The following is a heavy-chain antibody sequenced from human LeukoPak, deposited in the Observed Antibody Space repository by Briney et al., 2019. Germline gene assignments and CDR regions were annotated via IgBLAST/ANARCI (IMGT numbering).Heavy chain of an antibody. CDR1: GFTFDDYA. Sequence: GRSLRLSCAASGFTFDDYAMHWVRHAPGKGLEWVSGISWNSGSIGYADSVKGRFTISRDNAKNSLYLQMNSLRAEDTALYYCAKDQGYTYYYDSSGYSYGMDVWGQGTTVTVSS. CDR3: AKDQGYTYYYDSSGYSYGMDV. CDR2: ISWNSGSI. V-gene: IGHV3-9*01. J-gene: IGHJ6*02. D-gene: IGHD3-22*01.